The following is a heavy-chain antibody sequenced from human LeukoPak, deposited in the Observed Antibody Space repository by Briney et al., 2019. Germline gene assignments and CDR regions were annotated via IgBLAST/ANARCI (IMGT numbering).Heavy chain of an antibody. Sequence: KTSETLSLTCAVYGGSFSGYYWSWVRQAPGKGLEWVSSITASSTAIYSADSVKGRFTISRDSAKNFLYLQMNSLRAEDTAVYYCARTYYDILTGYNPYFDYWGQGILVTVSS. V-gene: IGHV3-69-1*01. CDR2: ITASSTAI. CDR1: GGSFSGYY. CDR3: ARTYYDILTGYNPYFDY. J-gene: IGHJ4*02. D-gene: IGHD3-9*01.